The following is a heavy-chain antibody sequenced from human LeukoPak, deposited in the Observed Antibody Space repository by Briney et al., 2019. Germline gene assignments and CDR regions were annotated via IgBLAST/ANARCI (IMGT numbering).Heavy chain of an antibody. J-gene: IGHJ6*03. Sequence: NPSETLSLTCTVSGGSISSYYWSWIRQPAGKGLEWIGRIYTSGSTNYNPSLKSRVTMSVDTSKNQFYLKVSSVTAADTAVYYCARALSGSTSRYYYYYMDVWGKGTTVTISS. CDR3: ARALSGSTSRYYYYYMDV. CDR1: GGSISSYY. CDR2: IYTSGST. V-gene: IGHV4-4*07. D-gene: IGHD1-26*01.